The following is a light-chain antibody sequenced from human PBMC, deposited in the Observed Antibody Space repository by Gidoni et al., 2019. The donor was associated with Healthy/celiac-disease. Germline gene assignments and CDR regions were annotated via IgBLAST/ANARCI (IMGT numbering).Light chain of an antibody. V-gene: IGLV7-46*01. CDR2: DTS. J-gene: IGLJ2*01. CDR1: TGAVTSGHS. CDR3: LLSYSGARQV. Sequence: QAVVTQEPSLPVSSGGTVTLTRGSSTGAVTSGHSPYWFQHKPGPAPRTLIYDTSNTQSWPPARFSGSLLEGKAALTLSGAQPEDEAEYYCLLSYSGARQVFGGGTKLTVL.